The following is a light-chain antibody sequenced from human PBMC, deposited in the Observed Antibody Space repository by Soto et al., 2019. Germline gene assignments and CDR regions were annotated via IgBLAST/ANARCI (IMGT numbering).Light chain of an antibody. J-gene: IGKJ1*01. V-gene: IGKV1-39*01. Sequence: DIQMTQSPSSLSASVRYRVTITCRASQSISTYLNWYQQKPGKAPKLLIFAASSLQSGVPSRFGGSRSGPDFTLTISSLQPEDFATYYCQQSYSSPPTFGQGTKVDIK. CDR1: QSISTY. CDR3: QQSYSSPPT. CDR2: AAS.